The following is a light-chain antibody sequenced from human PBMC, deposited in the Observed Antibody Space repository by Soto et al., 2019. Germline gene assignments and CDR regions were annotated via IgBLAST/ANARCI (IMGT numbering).Light chain of an antibody. CDR3: CSYAGTYTWV. J-gene: IGLJ3*02. CDR2: EVN. V-gene: IGLV2-23*02. CDR1: SSNVGSYKL. Sequence: QSALTQPASVSGSPGQSITISCTGTSSNVGSYKLVSWYQQHPGKAPKLMIFEVNKRPSGVSNRFSGSKSGNTASLTISGLQAEDEADYFCCSYAGTYTWVFGGGTQLTVL.